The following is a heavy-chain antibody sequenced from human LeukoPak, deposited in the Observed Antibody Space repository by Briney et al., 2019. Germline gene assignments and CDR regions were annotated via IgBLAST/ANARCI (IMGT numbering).Heavy chain of an antibody. V-gene: IGHV3-23*01. CDR1: GFTFSSYA. D-gene: IGHD2-2*01. CDR2: IRGSGDIT. Sequence: GGSLRLSCAASGFTFSSYAMSWVRQAPGKGLEWVSGIRGSGDITYYADSVKGRFTISRDNFKNTLYLQMNILRAEDTPVYYCAKTRIVCTSVSCPGGGFDYWGHGTLVTVSS. CDR3: AKTRIVCTSVSCPGGGFDY. J-gene: IGHJ4*01.